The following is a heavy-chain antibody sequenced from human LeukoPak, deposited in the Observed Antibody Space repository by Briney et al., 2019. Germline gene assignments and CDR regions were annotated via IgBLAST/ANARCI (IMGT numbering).Heavy chain of an antibody. J-gene: IGHJ4*02. CDR1: GYSLSSGFF. D-gene: IGHD3-22*01. Sequence: DPSETLSLTCTVSGYSLSSGFFCDWIRQSPGQGLEWIGSFSHRGGSYHNPSLKSRVTISVDTSKNQFSLKLLSVTAADTAVYYCARAQDFSDSSGPNYLDFWGQGILVTVSS. CDR2: FSHRGGS. V-gene: IGHV4-38-2*02. CDR3: ARAQDFSDSSGPNYLDF.